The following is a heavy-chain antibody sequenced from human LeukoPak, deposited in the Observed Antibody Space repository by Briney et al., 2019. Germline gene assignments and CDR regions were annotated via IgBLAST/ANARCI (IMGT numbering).Heavy chain of an antibody. V-gene: IGHV1-2*02. CDR3: TSSDYTSSDY. Sequence: ASVKVSCKASGYSFTGYYLHWVRQAPGQGLEWMGWINPDSGGTTYAEKFQGRVTMTRDTSISTAYMELSRLTSDDTAVYYCTSSDYTSSDYWGQGTLVTVSS. CDR2: INPDSGGT. CDR1: GYSFTGYY. D-gene: IGHD2-2*02. J-gene: IGHJ4*02.